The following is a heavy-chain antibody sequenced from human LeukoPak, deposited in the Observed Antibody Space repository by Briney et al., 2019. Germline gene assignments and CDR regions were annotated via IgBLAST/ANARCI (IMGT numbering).Heavy chain of an antibody. J-gene: IGHJ6*02. V-gene: IGHV3-21*01. D-gene: IGHD3-10*01. CDR1: GFTFSSYS. Sequence: GGSLRLSCAASGFTFSSYSMNWVRQAPGKGLEWVSSISSSSSYIYYADSVKGRFTISRDNAKNSLYLQMNSLRAEDTAVYYCARDRLKYYYGSGTQGPSSSVFYYYGMDVWGQGTTVTVSS. CDR3: ARDRLKYYYGSGTQGPSSSVFYYYGMDV. CDR2: ISSSSSYI.